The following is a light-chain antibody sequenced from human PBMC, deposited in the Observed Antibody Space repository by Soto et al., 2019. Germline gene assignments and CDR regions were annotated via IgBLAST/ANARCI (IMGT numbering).Light chain of an antibody. Sequence: QAVVTQSPSASASLGASVKFTCTLSSGHSSYAIAWHQQQPEKGPRYLMKVNSDGTHTKGDGIPDRFSGSSSGAARYLTISSLQSEDDADYYGQTWGTGIPPVVVGGGTKLTVL. CDR1: SGHSSYA. V-gene: IGLV4-69*01. CDR2: VNSDGTH. J-gene: IGLJ2*01. CDR3: QTWGTGIPPVV.